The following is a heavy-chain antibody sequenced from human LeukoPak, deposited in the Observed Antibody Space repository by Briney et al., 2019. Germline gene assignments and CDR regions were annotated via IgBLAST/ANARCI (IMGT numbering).Heavy chain of an antibody. CDR1: GFTFSSYA. CDR2: ISYDGSNK. V-gene: IGHV3-30*04. CDR3: ARSSQGGMDV. J-gene: IGHJ6*02. Sequence: PGGSLRLSCAASGFTFSSYAMHWVRQAPGKGLEWVAVISYDGSNKYYVDSVKGRLTISRDNSKNTLYLQMNSLRAEDTAVYYCARSSQGGMDVWGQGTTVTVSS.